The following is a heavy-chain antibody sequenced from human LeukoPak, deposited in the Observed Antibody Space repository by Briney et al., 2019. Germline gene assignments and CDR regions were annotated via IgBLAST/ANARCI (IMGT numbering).Heavy chain of an antibody. CDR1: GGTFSSYA. J-gene: IGHJ3*02. V-gene: IGHV1-69*01. Sequence: SVKVSCKASGGTFSSYAISWVRQAPGQGLEWMGGIIPIFGTANYAQKFQGRVTITADESPSTAYMELSSLRSEDTAVYYCARDSDDSSGSQGGVAFDIWGQGTMVTVSS. CDR3: ARDSDDSSGSQGGVAFDI. D-gene: IGHD3-22*01. CDR2: IIPIFGTA.